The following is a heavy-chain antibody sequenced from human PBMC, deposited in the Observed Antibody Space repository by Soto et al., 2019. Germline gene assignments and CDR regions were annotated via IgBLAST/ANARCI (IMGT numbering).Heavy chain of an antibody. CDR1: GFTFSSYG. D-gene: IGHD3-3*01. Sequence: PGGSLRLSCAASGFTFSSYGMHWVRQAPGKGLEWVAVIWYDGSNKYYADSVKGRFTISSDNSKNTLYLQMNSLRAEDTAVYYCARKGDFWSGYSVWGQGTTVTVSS. J-gene: IGHJ6*02. CDR3: ARKGDFWSGYSV. V-gene: IGHV3-33*01. CDR2: IWYDGSNK.